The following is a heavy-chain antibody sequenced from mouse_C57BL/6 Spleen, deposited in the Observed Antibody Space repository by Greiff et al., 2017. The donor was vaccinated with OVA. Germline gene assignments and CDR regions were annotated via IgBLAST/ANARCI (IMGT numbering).Heavy chain of an antibody. V-gene: IGHV5-17*01. CDR3: ARPQLGRWFAY. CDR2: ISSGSSTI. J-gene: IGHJ3*01. Sequence: EVKLVESGGGLVKPGGSLKLSCAASGFTFSDYGMHWVRQAPEKGLEWVAYISSGSSTIYYADTVKGRFTISRDNAKNTLFLQMTSLRSEDTAMYYCARPQLGRWFAYWGQGTLVTVSA. CDR1: GFTFSDYG. D-gene: IGHD4-1*02.